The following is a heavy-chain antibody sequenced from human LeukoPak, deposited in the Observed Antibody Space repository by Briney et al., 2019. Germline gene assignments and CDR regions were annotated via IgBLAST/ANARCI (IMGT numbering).Heavy chain of an antibody. D-gene: IGHD2-21*02. CDR2: IDWDDDK. Sequence: ESGPALVKPTQTITLTCTFSGFSLSTSGMRVSWIRQPPGKALEWLARIDWDDDKFYRTSLKTRLTISKDTSKNQVVLTMTNMDPVDTATYYCARTPYCGGDCYVDYWGQGTLVTVSS. CDR1: GFSLSTSGMR. V-gene: IGHV2-70*04. J-gene: IGHJ4*02. CDR3: ARTPYCGGDCYVDY.